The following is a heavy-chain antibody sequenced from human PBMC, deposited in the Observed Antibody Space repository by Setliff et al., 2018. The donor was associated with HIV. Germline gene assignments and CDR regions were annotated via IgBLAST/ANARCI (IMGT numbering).Heavy chain of an antibody. CDR1: GVSVTSHF. CDR3: ARAPPQGQGYSSSFFDY. CDR2: FSYRGGT. Sequence: SETLSLTCAVSGVSVTSHFWSWIRQPPGKGLEWIGYFSYRGGTNSNPSLKSRVTISVDTSKNDVSLKLSSVTAADTAVYYCARAPPQGQGYSSSFFDYWGQGTLVTVSS. V-gene: IGHV4-59*08. D-gene: IGHD6-13*01. J-gene: IGHJ4*02.